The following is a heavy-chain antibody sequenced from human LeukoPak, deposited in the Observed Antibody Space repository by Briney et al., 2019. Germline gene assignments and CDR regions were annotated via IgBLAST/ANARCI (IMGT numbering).Heavy chain of an antibody. D-gene: IGHD3-22*01. CDR3: AKDRGGGITMVVLVYDY. CDR1: GFTFSNYA. J-gene: IGHJ4*02. V-gene: IGHV3-23*01. Sequence: GGSLRLSCAVSGFTFSNYAMSWVRRAPGKGLEWVSTISARGNYTYYADSVKGRFTISRDSYKNTLYLQMNSLRAEDTAVYYCAKDRGGGITMVVLVYDYWGQGTLVTVSS. CDR2: ISARGNYT.